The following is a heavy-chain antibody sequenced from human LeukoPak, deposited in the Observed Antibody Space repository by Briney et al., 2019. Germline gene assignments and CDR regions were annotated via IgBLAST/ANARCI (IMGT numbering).Heavy chain of an antibody. J-gene: IGHJ4*02. CDR1: GFTFTSYA. CDR3: AKELVATVTTDY. V-gene: IGHV3-23*01. Sequence: PGGSLRLSCAASGFTFTSYAMSWVRQAPGKGLEWVSSIIGSGATTYYADSVKGRFTISRDNSKNTLYLQMNSLRAEDTAVYYCAKELVATVTTDYWGQGTLVTVSS. CDR2: IIGSGATT. D-gene: IGHD4-11*01.